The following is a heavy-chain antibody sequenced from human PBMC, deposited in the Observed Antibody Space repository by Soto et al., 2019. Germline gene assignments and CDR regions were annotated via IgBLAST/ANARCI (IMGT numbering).Heavy chain of an antibody. CDR1: GFTVDDYA. CDR3: AKDLYSNYGDAFDI. V-gene: IGHV3-9*01. J-gene: IGHJ3*02. D-gene: IGHD4-4*01. Sequence: GGCLRLALASSGFTVDDYAMHWFRQAPGKGLEWVSGISWNSDNIVYADSVKGRFTISRDNAKNSLYLQMNSLRAEDTALYYCAKDLYSNYGDAFDIWGQGTMVTVSS. CDR2: ISWNSDNI.